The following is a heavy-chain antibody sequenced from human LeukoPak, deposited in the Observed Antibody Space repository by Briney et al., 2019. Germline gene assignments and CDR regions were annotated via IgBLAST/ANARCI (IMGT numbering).Heavy chain of an antibody. CDR3: AKSSGYYGWFDP. J-gene: IGHJ5*02. D-gene: IGHD3-22*01. Sequence: ASVKVSCKASGYTFTSYYMHRVRQAPGQGLEWMGIINPSGGSTSYAQKFQGRVTMTRDTSTSTVYMELSSLRSEDTAVYYCAKSSGYYGWFDPWGQGTLVTVSS. CDR1: GYTFTSYY. CDR2: INPSGGST. V-gene: IGHV1-46*01.